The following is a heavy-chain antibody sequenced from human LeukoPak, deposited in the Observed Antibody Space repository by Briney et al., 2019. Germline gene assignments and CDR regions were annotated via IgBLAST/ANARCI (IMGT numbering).Heavy chain of an antibody. D-gene: IGHD2-21*02. J-gene: IGHJ6*02. CDR2: INPNSGDT. CDR3: AADRAYCGGDCYRMDV. CDR1: GYTLTDYS. V-gene: IGHV1-2*02. Sequence: GASVKVSFKASGYTLTDYSMHWVRQAPGQGLEWMGWINPNSGDTNYAQKFQGRVTMTRDTSISTAYMELSRLRSDDTAVYYCAADRAYCGGDCYRMDVWGQGTTVTVSS.